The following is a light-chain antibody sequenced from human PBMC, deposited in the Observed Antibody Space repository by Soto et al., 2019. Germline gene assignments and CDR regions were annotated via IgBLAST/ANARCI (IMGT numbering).Light chain of an antibody. Sequence: EIVMTQSPATLSVSPGERATLSGRASQSVSSNLAWYQQKPGQAPRLLIYGASSRATGIPDRFSGSGSGTDFTLTISRLEPEDFAVYYCQQYDSSWTFGQGTKVDIK. V-gene: IGKV3-20*01. J-gene: IGKJ1*01. CDR1: QSVSSN. CDR2: GAS. CDR3: QQYDSSWT.